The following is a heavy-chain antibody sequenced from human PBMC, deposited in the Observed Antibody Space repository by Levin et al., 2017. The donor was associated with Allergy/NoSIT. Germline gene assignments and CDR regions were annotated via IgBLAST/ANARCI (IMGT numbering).Heavy chain of an antibody. J-gene: IGHJ4*02. D-gene: IGHD4-23*01. CDR2: ITNSGRT. CDR3: AKEMTTVVPVFDY. Sequence: QSGESLKISCAASGFTFSNYAMSWVRQAPGKGLEWVSAITNSGRTYYADSVKGRFTVSRDNSKNTLYLQMNSLRADDTAVYYCAKEMTTVVPVFDYWGQGTLVTVSS. V-gene: IGHV3-23*01. CDR1: GFTFSNYA.